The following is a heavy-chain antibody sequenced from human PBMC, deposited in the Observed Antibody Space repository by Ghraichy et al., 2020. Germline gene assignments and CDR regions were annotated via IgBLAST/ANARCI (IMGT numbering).Heavy chain of an antibody. CDR3: ARDLRDSSSWYSGY. D-gene: IGHD6-13*01. V-gene: IGHV3-21*01. CDR2: ISSSSSYI. J-gene: IGHJ4*02. CDR1: GFTFSSYS. Sequence: GSRRRSCAASGFTFSSYSMNWVRQAPGKRLEWVSSISSSSSYIYYADSVKGRFTISRDNAKNSLYLQMNSLRAEDTAVYYCARDLRDSSSWYSGYWGQGTLVTVSS.